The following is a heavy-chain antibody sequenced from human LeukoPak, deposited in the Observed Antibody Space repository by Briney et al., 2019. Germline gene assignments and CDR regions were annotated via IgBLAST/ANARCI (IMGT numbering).Heavy chain of an antibody. J-gene: IGHJ6*03. V-gene: IGHV4-61*02. Sequence: SETLSLTCTVSGGSISNGAYYWSWIRQPAGKGLEWIGRLYTNGSTNYNPSLKSRVTISVDTSKNQFSLKLSSVTAADTAVYYCARLTVRGVIYYYYYMDVWGKGTTVTISS. CDR1: GGSISNGAYY. D-gene: IGHD3-10*01. CDR3: ARLTVRGVIYYYYYMDV. CDR2: LYTNGST.